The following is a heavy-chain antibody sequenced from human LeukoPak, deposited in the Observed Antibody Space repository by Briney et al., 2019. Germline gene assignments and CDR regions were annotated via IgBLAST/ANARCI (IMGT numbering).Heavy chain of an antibody. D-gene: IGHD2-21*02. V-gene: IGHV1-69*13. CDR2: IIPIFGTA. Sequence: ASVKVSFKASGGTFSSYAISWVRQAPGQGLEWMGGIIPIFGTANYAQKFQGRVTITADESTSTAYTELSSLRSEDTAVYYCAIAYCGGDCLPFDYWGQGTLVTVSS. CDR3: AIAYCGGDCLPFDY. CDR1: GGTFSSYA. J-gene: IGHJ4*02.